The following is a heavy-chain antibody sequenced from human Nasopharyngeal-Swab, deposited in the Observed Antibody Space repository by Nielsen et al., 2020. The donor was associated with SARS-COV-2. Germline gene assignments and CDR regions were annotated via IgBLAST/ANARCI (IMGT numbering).Heavy chain of an antibody. CDR3: ARGDYRGTYYFDY. D-gene: IGHD1-26*01. CDR1: GYTFTSYG. V-gene: IGHV1-18*01. CDR2: ISAYNGNT. J-gene: IGHJ4*02. Sequence: ASVKVSCKASGYTFTSYGISWVQQAPGQGLEWMGWISAYNGNTNYAQKFHDRVTITADKSTSTAYMELSGLRSEDTAVYYCARGDYRGTYYFDYWGQGTLVTVSP.